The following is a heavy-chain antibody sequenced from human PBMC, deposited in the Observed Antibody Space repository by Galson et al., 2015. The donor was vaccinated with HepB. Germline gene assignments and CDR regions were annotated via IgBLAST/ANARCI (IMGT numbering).Heavy chain of an antibody. D-gene: IGHD2-21*02. Sequence: SVKVSCKASGGTFSSYAISWVRQAPGQGLEWMGGIIPIFGTANYAQKFQGRVTITADESTSTAYMELSSLRSEDTAVYYCAIWAHCGGDCYRGYYYYGMDVWGQGTTVTVSS. J-gene: IGHJ6*02. V-gene: IGHV1-69*13. CDR1: GGTFSSYA. CDR2: IIPIFGTA. CDR3: AIWAHCGGDCYRGYYYYGMDV.